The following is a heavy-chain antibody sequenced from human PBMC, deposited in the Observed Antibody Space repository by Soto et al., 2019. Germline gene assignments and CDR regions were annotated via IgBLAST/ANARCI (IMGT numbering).Heavy chain of an antibody. V-gene: IGHV4-61*08. J-gene: IGHJ6*02. D-gene: IGHD1-26*01. Sequence: PSETLSLTCTVSGVSVSSSDYYWSWIQQSPGKGLEWIGYISYSGGTNYNPSLKSRVTISGDTSRNQLSLKLTSVTAADTAVYYGTRGSDRLYYYAMDVWGQGTTVTVSS. CDR1: GVSVSSSDYY. CDR3: TRGSDRLYYYAMDV. CDR2: ISYSGGT.